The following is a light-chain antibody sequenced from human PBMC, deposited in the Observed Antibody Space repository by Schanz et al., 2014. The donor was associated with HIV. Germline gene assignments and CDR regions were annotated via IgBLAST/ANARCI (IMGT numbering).Light chain of an antibody. CDR1: SDYSNSK. Sequence: QPVLTQPPSTSASLGASVTLTCTLTSDYSNSKVDWNQQRPGKGPRFVMRVGPGGIVGSKGDGVPDRFSVLASGLVRFLIIYNIQEEDEGDYYCGADHGRGSNFVFGGGTKLTVL. CDR2: VGPGGIVG. J-gene: IGLJ2*01. CDR3: GADHGRGSNFV. V-gene: IGLV9-49*01.